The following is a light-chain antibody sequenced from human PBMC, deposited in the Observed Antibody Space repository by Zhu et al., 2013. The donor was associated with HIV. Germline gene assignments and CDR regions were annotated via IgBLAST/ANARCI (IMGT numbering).Light chain of an antibody. V-gene: IGKV3-20*01. CDR3: QQYGSLIT. CDR2: GAS. CDR1: QSVSSSY. J-gene: IGKJ5*01. Sequence: EIVLTQSPGTLSLSPGERATLSCRASQSVSSSYLAWYQHKPGQAPRLLIYGASSRATGIPDRFSGSGSGTDSTLTISRLEPEDFAVYYCQQYGSLITFGQGTRLEIK.